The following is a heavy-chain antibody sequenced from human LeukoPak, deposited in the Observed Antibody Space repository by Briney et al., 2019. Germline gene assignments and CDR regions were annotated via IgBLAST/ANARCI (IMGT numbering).Heavy chain of an antibody. CDR3: ARGYYDSSGYYPDY. J-gene: IGHJ4*02. CDR2: IIPILGIA. CDR1: GGTFSSYA. Sequence: SVKVSCKASGGTFSSYAISWVRQAPGQGLEWMGRIIPILGIANYAQKFQGRVTITADKSTSTAYMELSSLRSEDTAVYYCARGYYDSSGYYPDYWGQGALVTVSS. D-gene: IGHD3-22*01. V-gene: IGHV1-69*04.